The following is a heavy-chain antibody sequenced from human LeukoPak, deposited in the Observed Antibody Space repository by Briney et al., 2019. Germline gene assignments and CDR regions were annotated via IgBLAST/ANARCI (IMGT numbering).Heavy chain of an antibody. CDR1: GFTFSSYA. Sequence: GRSLRLSCAASGFTFSSYAMHWVRQAPGKGLEWVAVISYDGSNKCYADSVKGRFTISRDNSKNTLYLQMNSLRAEDTAVYYCATHSDWFDPWGQGTLVTVSS. CDR3: ATHSDWFDP. CDR2: ISYDGSNK. D-gene: IGHD2-21*01. V-gene: IGHV3-30-3*01. J-gene: IGHJ5*02.